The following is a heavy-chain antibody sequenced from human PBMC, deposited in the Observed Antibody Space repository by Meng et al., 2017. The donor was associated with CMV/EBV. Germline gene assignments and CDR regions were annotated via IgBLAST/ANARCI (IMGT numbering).Heavy chain of an antibody. J-gene: IGHJ3*02. CDR2: INHSGST. CDR3: ARVLGQGYLPQLFGKDAFDI. CDR1: GGSFSGYY. Sequence: SETLSLTCAVYGGSFSGYYWSWIRQPPGKGLEWIGEINHSGSTNYNPSLKSRVTISVDTSKNQFSLKLSSVTAADTAVYYYARVLGQGYLPQLFGKDAFDIWGQGTMVTVSS. V-gene: IGHV4-34*01. D-gene: IGHD3-16*01.